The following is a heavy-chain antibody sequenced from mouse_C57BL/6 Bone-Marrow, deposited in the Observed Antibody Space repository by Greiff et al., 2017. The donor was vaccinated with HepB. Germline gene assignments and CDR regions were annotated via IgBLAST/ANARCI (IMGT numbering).Heavy chain of an antibody. CDR3: ARAFYYYCSSPYYYAMDY. J-gene: IGHJ4*01. CDR2: ISDGGSYT. CDR1: GFTFSSYA. V-gene: IGHV5-4*03. D-gene: IGHD1-1*01. Sequence: EVKLVESGGGLVKPGGSLKLSCAASGFTFSSYAMSWVRQTPEKRLEWVATISDGGSYTYYPDNVKGRFTISRDNAKNNLYLQMSHLKSEDTAMYYCARAFYYYCSSPYYYAMDYWGQGTSVTVSS.